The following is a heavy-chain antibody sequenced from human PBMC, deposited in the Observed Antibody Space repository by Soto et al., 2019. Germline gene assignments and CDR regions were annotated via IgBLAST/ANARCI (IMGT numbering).Heavy chain of an antibody. CDR2: ISSSSNTI. J-gene: IGHJ4*02. Sequence: EVQLVESGGGLVQPGGSLRLSCAASGFTFTSYSMNWVRQAPGKGLEWVSYISSSSNTIYYADSVKGRFTISRDNAKTSLYLQMSRLTAEDTAVYYCAREVSGSSIAAPYFDYWGQGTLVNVSS. D-gene: IGHD6-6*01. V-gene: IGHV3-48*01. CDR1: GFTFTSYS. CDR3: AREVSGSSIAAPYFDY.